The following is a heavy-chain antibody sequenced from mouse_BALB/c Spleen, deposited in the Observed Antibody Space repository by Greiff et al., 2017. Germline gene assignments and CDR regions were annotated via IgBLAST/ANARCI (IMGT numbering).Heavy chain of an antibody. D-gene: IGHD2-3*01. V-gene: IGHV3-8*02. Sequence: EVKLMESGPSLVKPSQTLSLTCSVTGDSITSGYWNWIRKFPGNKLEYMGYISYSGSTYYNPSLKSRISITRDTSKNQYYLQLNSVTTEDTATYYCARSSYDGYYVGYFDVWGAGTTVTVSS. CDR2: ISYSGST. J-gene: IGHJ1*01. CDR3: ARSSYDGYYVGYFDV. CDR1: GDSITSGY.